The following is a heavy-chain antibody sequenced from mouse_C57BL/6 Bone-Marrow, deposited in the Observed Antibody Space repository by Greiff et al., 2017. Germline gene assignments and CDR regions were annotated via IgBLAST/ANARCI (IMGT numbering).Heavy chain of an antibody. J-gene: IGHJ2*01. CDR1: GYTFTSYW. CDR2: IYPSDSAT. V-gene: IGHV1-52*01. CDR3: ARLIRGGYCFDY. D-gene: IGHD1-1*02. Sequence: QVQLKQPGAELVRPGSSVKLSCKASGYTFTSYWMHWVQQRPIQGLEWIGNIYPSDSATHYNHNFKDKATLTVDQSSSTAYMQLSRLTAEDSAVYYSARLIRGGYCFDYWGQGTTLTVSS.